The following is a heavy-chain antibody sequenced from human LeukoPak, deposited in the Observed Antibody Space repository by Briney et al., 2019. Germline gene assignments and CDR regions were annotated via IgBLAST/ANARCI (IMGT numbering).Heavy chain of an antibody. CDR2: VNWNGGT. CDR3: ARGTKSRYYYYGMDV. J-gene: IGHJ6*02. V-gene: IGHV3-20*03. CDR1: GFNFQDYV. Sequence: GESLKISFAAPGFNFQDYVMNWDRQAPGKGLEWVSGVNWNGGTGYADSVRGRYTISRDNAKNSLSLQMNSLRADDTAVYYCARGTKSRYYYYGMDVWGQGTTVTVSS.